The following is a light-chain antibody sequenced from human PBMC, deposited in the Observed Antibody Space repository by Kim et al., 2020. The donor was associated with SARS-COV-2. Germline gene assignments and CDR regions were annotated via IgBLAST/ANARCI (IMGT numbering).Light chain of an antibody. CDR3: QQYKRPFLT. Sequence: DIQMTQSPATLSASVGDGVTITCRASQSINTYLAWYQQKPGKAPKLVIYDASNLEGGVPSRFSGRGSGTEFTLTISSLQPDDFATYYCQQYKRPFLTFGGGTKVDIK. V-gene: IGKV1-5*01. CDR2: DAS. J-gene: IGKJ4*01. CDR1: QSINTY.